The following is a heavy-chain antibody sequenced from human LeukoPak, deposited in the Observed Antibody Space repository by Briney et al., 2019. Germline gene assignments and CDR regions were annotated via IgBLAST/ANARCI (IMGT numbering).Heavy chain of an antibody. CDR3: ARVRQWLFDY. J-gene: IGHJ4*02. Sequence: PSETLSLTCTVSGGSISSYYWSWIRQPAGKGLEWIGRIYTSGSTNYNPSLKSRVTISVDNSKNQFPLKLSSVTAADTAVYYCARVRQWLFDYWGQGTLVTVSS. CDR1: GGSISSYY. CDR2: IYTSGST. D-gene: IGHD6-19*01. V-gene: IGHV4-4*07.